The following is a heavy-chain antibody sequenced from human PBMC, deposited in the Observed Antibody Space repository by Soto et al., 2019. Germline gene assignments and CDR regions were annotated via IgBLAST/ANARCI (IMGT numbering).Heavy chain of an antibody. J-gene: IGHJ5*02. CDR3: ARKDKSGYFNWFDP. V-gene: IGHV5-51*01. CDR1: GYRFTSYW. Sequence: GESLKISCRTSGYRFTSYWIAWVRQMPGKGLEWMGIIFPSDSDTRYSPSFQGQVTISADRSTSTVFLQWASLKASDTAVYFCARKDKSGYFNWFDPWGESTVVSLSS. D-gene: IGHD3-22*01. CDR2: IFPSDSDT.